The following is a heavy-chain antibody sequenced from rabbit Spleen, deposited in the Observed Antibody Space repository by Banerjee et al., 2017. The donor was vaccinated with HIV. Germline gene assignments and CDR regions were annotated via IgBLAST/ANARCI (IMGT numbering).Heavy chain of an antibody. V-gene: IGHV1S40*01. J-gene: IGHJ6*01. Sequence: QSLEVSGGGLVKPGASLTLTCKASGFSFNSGYDMCWFRQAPGKGLQWIACIYTGSSGGTYSATWAKGRFTISKTSSTTVTLQMTSLTAADTATYFCARDTGTSFSTYGMDLWGPGTLVTVS. CDR1: GFSFNSGYD. CDR3: ARDTGTSFSTYGMDL. CDR2: IYTGSSGGT. D-gene: IGHD8-1*01.